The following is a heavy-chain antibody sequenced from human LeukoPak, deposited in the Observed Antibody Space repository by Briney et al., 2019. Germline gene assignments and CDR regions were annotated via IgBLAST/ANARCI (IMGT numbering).Heavy chain of an antibody. V-gene: IGHV3-30*02. CDR2: IRSDGSNT. D-gene: IGHD2-15*01. Sequence: GGSLRLSCEVFGFTFSGMHWVRQAPGKGLEWVAFIRSDGSNTYYADSVKGRFTISRDTPKKTLYLQMNSLRAEDTAVYYCAKGGIGVYYLDYWGQGTLVTVSS. J-gene: IGHJ4*02. CDR3: AKGGIGVYYLDY. CDR1: GFTFSG.